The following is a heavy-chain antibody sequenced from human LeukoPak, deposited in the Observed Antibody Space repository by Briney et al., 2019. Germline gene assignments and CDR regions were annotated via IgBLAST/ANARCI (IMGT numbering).Heavy chain of an antibody. CDR3: ARGRTTVTTGGLYYYGMDV. CDR2: IYYSGST. V-gene: IGHV4-31*03. J-gene: IGHJ6*02. Sequence: SETLSLTCTVSGGSISSGGYYWSWIRQHPGKGLEWIGYIYYSGSTYYNPSLKSRVTISLDTSKNQFSLKLSSVTAADTAVYYCARGRTTVTTGGLYYYGMDVWGQGTTVTVSS. CDR1: GGSISSGGYY. D-gene: IGHD4-11*01.